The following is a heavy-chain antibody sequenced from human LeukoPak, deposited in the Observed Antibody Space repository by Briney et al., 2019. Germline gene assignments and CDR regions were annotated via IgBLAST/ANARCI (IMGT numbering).Heavy chain of an antibody. Sequence: KTSETLSLTCTVSGGSISSSSYYWGWIRQPPGKGLEWIGSIYYSGSTYYNPSLKSRVTISVDTSKNQFSLKLSSVTAADTAVYYCARHPSLLFDAFDIWGQGTMVTVSS. D-gene: IGHD3-10*01. V-gene: IGHV4-39*01. J-gene: IGHJ3*02. CDR1: GGSISSSSYY. CDR3: ARHPSLLFDAFDI. CDR2: IYYSGST.